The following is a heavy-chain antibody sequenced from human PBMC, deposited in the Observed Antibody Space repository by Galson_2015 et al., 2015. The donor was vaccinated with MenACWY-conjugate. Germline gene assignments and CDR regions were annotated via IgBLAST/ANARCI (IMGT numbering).Heavy chain of an antibody. Sequence: AAKVSCKASGYTFTSYAMHWVRQPPGQRLEWMGGIIPIFGTANYAQKFQGRVTITADESTSTAYMELSSLRSEDTAVYYCARDRASSSSEVGLYWGQGTLVTVSS. D-gene: IGHD6-13*01. V-gene: IGHV1-69*13. CDR1: GYTFTSYA. J-gene: IGHJ4*02. CDR3: ARDRASSSSEVGLY. CDR2: IIPIFGTA.